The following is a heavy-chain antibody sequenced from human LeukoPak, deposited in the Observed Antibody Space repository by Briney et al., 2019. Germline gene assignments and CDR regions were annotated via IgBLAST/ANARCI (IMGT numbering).Heavy chain of an antibody. J-gene: IGHJ6*03. CDR3: ARVGPGLYYYYMDV. D-gene: IGHD7-27*01. V-gene: IGHV1-69*06. Sequence: SVKVSCKASGYTFTSYAMNWVRQAPGQGLEWMGGIIPIFGTANYAQKFQGRVTITADKSTSTAYMELSSLRSEDTAVYYCARVGPGLYYYYMDVWGKGTTVTVSS. CDR2: IIPIFGTA. CDR1: GYTFTSYA.